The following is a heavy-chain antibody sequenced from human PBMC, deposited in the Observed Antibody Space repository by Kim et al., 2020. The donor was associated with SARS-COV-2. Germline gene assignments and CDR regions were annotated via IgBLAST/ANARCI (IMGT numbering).Heavy chain of an antibody. Sequence: GGSLRLSCAASGFTFSSYSMNWVRQAPGKGLEWVSSISSSSSYIYYADSVKGRFTISRDNAKNSLYLQMNSLRAEDTAVYYCARVSGSSWFANWFDPWGQGTLFTVSS. J-gene: IGHJ5*02. V-gene: IGHV3-21*04. CDR2: ISSSSSYI. D-gene: IGHD6-13*01. CDR1: GFTFSSYS. CDR3: ARVSGSSWFANWFDP.